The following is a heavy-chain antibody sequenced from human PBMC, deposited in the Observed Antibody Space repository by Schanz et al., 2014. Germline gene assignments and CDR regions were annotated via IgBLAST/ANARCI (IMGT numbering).Heavy chain of an antibody. V-gene: IGHV1-24*01. Sequence: QVQLVQSGAEVKQPGASVKVSCQASGYTLKDHAMHWVRQGPAKGLEWMGGFDPKKGEAIYAQKFQGRVTMTEDTSTGTAYMELRSLTSEDTAVYYCATGPHIVVAFDYWGQGTLVTVSS. CDR2: FDPKKGEA. J-gene: IGHJ4*02. D-gene: IGHD2-21*01. CDR3: ATGPHIVVAFDY. CDR1: GYTLKDHA.